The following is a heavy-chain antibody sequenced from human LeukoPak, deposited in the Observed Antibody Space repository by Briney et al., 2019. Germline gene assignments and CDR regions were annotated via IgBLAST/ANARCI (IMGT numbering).Heavy chain of an antibody. Sequence: GGSLRLSCAASGFTFNTNAMSWVRQAPGKGLEWVSAISGRTGGTYYAASVKGRFTISRANSTSTLYLQMDSLRAEDTAVYYCAKCGNSGCHLIDYWGQGTLVTVSS. J-gene: IGHJ4*02. D-gene: IGHD5-12*01. CDR3: AKCGNSGCHLIDY. V-gene: IGHV3-23*01. CDR2: ISGRTGGT. CDR1: GFTFNTNA.